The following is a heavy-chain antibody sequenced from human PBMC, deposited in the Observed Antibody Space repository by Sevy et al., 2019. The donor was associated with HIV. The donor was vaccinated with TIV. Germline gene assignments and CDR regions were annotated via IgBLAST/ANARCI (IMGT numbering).Heavy chain of an antibody. V-gene: IGHV4-59*13. CDR1: AGSISSYY. CDR2: IYYSGST. J-gene: IGHJ6*02. D-gene: IGHD3-3*01. CDR3: AREGRITIFGVVIRKGMDV. Sequence: LRLSCTVSAGSISSYYWSWIRQPPGKGLEWIGYIYYSGSTNYNPSLKSRVTISVDTSKNQFSLKLSSVTAADTAVYYCAREGRITIFGVVIRKGMDVWGQGTTVTVSS.